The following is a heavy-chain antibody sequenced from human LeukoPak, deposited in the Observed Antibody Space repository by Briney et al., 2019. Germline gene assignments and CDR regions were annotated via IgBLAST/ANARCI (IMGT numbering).Heavy chain of an antibody. CDR2: INSDGSST. CDR3: ARALAVAGTGGFDP. J-gene: IGHJ5*02. CDR1: GFTSSSYW. V-gene: IGHV3-74*01. D-gene: IGHD6-19*01. Sequence: GGSLRLSCAASGFTSSSYWMHWVRQAPGKGLVWVSRINSDGSSTSYADSVKGRFTISRDNAKNTLYLQMNSLRAEDTAVYYCARALAVAGTGGFDPWGQGTLVTVSS.